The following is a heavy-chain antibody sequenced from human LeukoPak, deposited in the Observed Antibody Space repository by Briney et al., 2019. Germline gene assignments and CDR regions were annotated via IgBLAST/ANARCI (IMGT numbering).Heavy chain of an antibody. CDR1: GYTFTSYD. CDR2: MNPNSGNT. D-gene: IGHD4-23*01. V-gene: IGHV1-8*01. CDR3: ARGLATVGVTHSQIKNIVGIIYFDL. Sequence: ASVKVSCKASGYTFTSYDINWVRQATGQGLEWMGWMNPNSGNTGYAQKFQGRVTMTRNTSISTAYMELSSLRSEDTAVYYCARGLATVGVTHSQIKNIVGIIYFDLWGRGTLVTVSS. J-gene: IGHJ2*01.